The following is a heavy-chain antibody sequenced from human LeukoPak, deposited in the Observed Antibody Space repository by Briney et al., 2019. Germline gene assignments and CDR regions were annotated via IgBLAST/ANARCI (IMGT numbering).Heavy chain of an antibody. D-gene: IGHD6-19*01. CDR2: SGGSGNDA. V-gene: IGHV3-23*01. CDR3: ARRGGSNGWGAFDI. J-gene: IGHJ3*02. Sequence: PGGSLRLSCVASGFTFRNHAMNWVRQAPGKGLEWVSTSGGSGNDAYYGDSVKGRFTISRDNSKSTLYLQMNSLSRADTALYYCARRGGSNGWGAFDIWGQGTMVTVSS. CDR1: GFTFRNHA.